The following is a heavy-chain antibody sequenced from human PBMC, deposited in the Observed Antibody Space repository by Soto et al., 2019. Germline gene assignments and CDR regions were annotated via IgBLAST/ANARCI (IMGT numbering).Heavy chain of an antibody. J-gene: IGHJ6*02. D-gene: IGHD3-3*01. V-gene: IGHV4-39*01. CDR1: GGSISSSSYY. CDR2: IYYSGST. CDR3: ARTITIFGVVMGYYYYGMDV. Sequence: PSETLSLTCTVSGGSISSSSYYWGWIRQPPGKGLEWIGSIYYSGSTYYNPSLKSRVTISVDTSKNQFSLKLSSVTAADTAVYYCARTITIFGVVMGYYYYGMDVWGQGTTVTVSS.